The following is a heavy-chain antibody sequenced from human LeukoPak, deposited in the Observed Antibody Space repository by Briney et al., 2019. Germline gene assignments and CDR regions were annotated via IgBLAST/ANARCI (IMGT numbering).Heavy chain of an antibody. CDR3: ARGGPPGYYYDYYMDV. CDR2: IYYSGST. J-gene: IGHJ6*03. Sequence: SETLSLTCIVSGGSISSSSYYWGWIRQPPGKGLEWIGSIYYSGSTYYNPSLKSRVTISVDTSKNQFSLKMSSVTAADTAVYFCARGGPPGYYYDYYMDVWGKGTTVTISS. CDR1: GGSISSSSYY. V-gene: IGHV4-39*07.